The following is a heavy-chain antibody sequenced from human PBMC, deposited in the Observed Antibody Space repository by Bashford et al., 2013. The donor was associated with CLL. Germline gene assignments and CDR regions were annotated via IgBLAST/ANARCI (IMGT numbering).Heavy chain of an antibody. CDR1: GFTFSSYW. D-gene: IGHD3-22*01. CDR3: ARGYYYDSSGYFPIDY. V-gene: IGHV3-74*01. CDR2: INSDGSST. Sequence: GSLRLSXAASGFTFSSYWMHWVRQAPGKGLVWVSRINSDGSSTSYADSVKGRFTISRDNAKNTLYLQMNSLRAEDTAVYYCARGYYYDSSGYFPIDYWGQGTLVTVSS. J-gene: IGHJ4*02.